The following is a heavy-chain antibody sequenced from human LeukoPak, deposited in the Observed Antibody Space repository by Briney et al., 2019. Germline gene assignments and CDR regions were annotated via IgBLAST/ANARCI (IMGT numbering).Heavy chain of an antibody. CDR1: GFTFSSYA. D-gene: IGHD5-24*01. CDR3: VRDNAYTFDY. CDR2: ISDSGGST. Sequence: GGSLRLSCAASGFTFSSYAVSWVRQAPGKGLAWVSAISDSGGSTQYADSVKGRFTISRDNAKSTLSLQMNSLRAEDTAIYYCVRDNAYTFDYWGQGTLVTVSS. J-gene: IGHJ4*01. V-gene: IGHV3-23*01.